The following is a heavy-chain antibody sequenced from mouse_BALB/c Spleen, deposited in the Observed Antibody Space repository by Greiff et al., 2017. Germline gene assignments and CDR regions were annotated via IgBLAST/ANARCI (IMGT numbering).Heavy chain of an antibody. CDR3: ARWNYYGSSYFDY. CDR2: ISYSGST. V-gene: IGHV3-2*02. J-gene: IGHJ2*01. CDR1: GYSITSDYA. D-gene: IGHD1-1*01. Sequence: EVMLVESGPGLVKPSQSLSLTCTVTGYSITSDYAWNWIRQFPGNKLEWMGYISYSGSTSYNPSLKSRISITRDTSKNQFFLQLNSVTTEDTATYYCARWNYYGSSYFDYWGQGTTLTVSS.